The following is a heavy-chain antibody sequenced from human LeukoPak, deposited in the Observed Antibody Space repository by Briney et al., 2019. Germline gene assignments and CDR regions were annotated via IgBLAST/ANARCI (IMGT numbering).Heavy chain of an antibody. CDR1: GFTFSTYA. D-gene: IGHD6-13*01. J-gene: IGHJ4*02. V-gene: IGHV3-23*01. CDR3: AKGIAAATQTPFDY. Sequence: GGSLRLSCAASGFTFSTYAMSWVRQAPGKGLEWVSTISSSGGSTYYTDSVKGRFTISRDNSKNTLSLQMNSLRAEDTAVYYCAKGIAAATQTPFDYWGQGTLVTVSS. CDR2: ISSSGGST.